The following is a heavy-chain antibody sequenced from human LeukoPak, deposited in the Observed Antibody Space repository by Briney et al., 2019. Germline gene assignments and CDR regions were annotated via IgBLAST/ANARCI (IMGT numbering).Heavy chain of an antibody. CDR1: GFTFTSYN. J-gene: IGHJ4*02. CDR2: ISDTGTNS. D-gene: IGHD4-23*01. CDR3: ARGATEVTLAY. V-gene: IGHV3-21*01. Sequence: PGGSLRLSCTASGFTFTSYNMNWVHQAPGKGLEWVSSISDTGTNSYYADSVKGRFTISRDNAKNSLYLQMNSLRADDTAMYYCARGATEVTLAYWGQGTLVTVSS.